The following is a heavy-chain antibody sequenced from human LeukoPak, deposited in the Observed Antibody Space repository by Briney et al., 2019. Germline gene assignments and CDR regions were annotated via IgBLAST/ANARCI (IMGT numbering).Heavy chain of an antibody. CDR2: VYHSGST. CDR3: ARYYYYYMDV. J-gene: IGHJ6*03. V-gene: IGHV4-4*02. CDR1: GGSISSPVW. Sequence: SETLSLTCAVSGGSISSPVWWSWVRQSPGKGLEWIGEVYHSGSTNYNPSFKSRGTVSLDKSKNQFSLKLTSVTAADTAVYYCARYYYYYMDVWGKGTTVTVSS.